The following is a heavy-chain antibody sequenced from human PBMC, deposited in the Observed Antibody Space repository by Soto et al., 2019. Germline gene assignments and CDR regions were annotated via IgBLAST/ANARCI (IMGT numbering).Heavy chain of an antibody. Sequence: QVQMVQSGAEVKKPGASVKVSCKASGHTFTGHHMHWVRQAPGQGLEWMGLIDLDIGDTKYAQKFQGRVTSTSDTSITSAHREPRGVRCDDTAVYCSPLNPPGTAGFDSGGQGPLVTVPS. CDR3: PLNPPGTAGFDS. J-gene: IGHJ4*02. V-gene: IGHV1-2*02. CDR2: IDLDIGDT. D-gene: IGHD2-21*02. CDR1: GHTFTGHH.